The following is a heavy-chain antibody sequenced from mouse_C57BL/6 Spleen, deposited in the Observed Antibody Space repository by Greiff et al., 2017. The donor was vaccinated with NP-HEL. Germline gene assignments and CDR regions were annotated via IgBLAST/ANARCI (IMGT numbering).Heavy chain of an antibody. CDR3: ARDAGLRNAMDY. Sequence: EVKLMESGGGLVKPGGSLKLSCAASGFTFSSYAMSWVRQTPEKRLEWVATISDGGSYTYYPDNVKGRFTISRDNAKNNLYLQMSHLKSEDTAMYYCARDAGLRNAMDYGGQGTSVTVSS. CDR1: GFTFSSYA. CDR2: ISDGGSYT. J-gene: IGHJ4*01. D-gene: IGHD2-4*01. V-gene: IGHV5-4*01.